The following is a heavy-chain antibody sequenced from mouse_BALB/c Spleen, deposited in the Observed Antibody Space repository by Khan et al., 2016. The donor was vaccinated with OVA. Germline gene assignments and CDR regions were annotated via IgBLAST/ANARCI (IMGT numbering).Heavy chain of an antibody. CDR3: ASGGNYYYAMDY. CDR1: GYSFTGYF. V-gene: IGHV1-20*02. Sequence: VQLKESGPELVKPGASVKISCKASGYSFTGYFMNWVMRGHGKSLEWIGRINPYNGDTFYNQKFKGKATLTVDKSSNTAHMELRSLASEDSAVYYCASGGNYYYAMDYWGQGTSVTVSS. D-gene: IGHD2-1*01. CDR2: INPYNGDT. J-gene: IGHJ4*01.